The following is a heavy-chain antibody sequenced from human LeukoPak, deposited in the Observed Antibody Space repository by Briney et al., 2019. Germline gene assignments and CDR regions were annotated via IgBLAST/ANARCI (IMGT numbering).Heavy chain of an antibody. J-gene: IGHJ5*02. Sequence: PSETLSLTCAVYGGSFSGYYWSWIRQPPGKGLEWIGEINHSGSTNYNPSLKSRVTISVDTSKNQFSLKLSSVTAADTAVYYCARDRKGGYYGLDPWGQGTLVTVSS. CDR3: ARDRKGGYYGLDP. CDR2: INHSGST. D-gene: IGHD3-10*01. V-gene: IGHV4-34*01. CDR1: GGSFSGYY.